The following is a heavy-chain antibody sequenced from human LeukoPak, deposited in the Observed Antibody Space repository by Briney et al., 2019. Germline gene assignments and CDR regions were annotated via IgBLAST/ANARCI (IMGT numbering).Heavy chain of an antibody. CDR3: AKEDDFGNHFDY. V-gene: IGHV3-23*01. CDR2: INGSSGGT. D-gene: IGHD4-11*01. J-gene: IGHJ4*02. Sequence: PGGSLRLSCAASGFTFSSYAMTWVRQAPGKGLEWVSVINGSSGGTYYADSVKGRFIISRDNFKNTVYLQMNSLRAEDTAVYYCAKEDDFGNHFDYWGQGPLVTVSS. CDR1: GFTFSSYA.